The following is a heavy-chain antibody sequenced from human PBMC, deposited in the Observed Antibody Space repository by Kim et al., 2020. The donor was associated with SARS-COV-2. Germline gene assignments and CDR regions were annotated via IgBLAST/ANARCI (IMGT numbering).Heavy chain of an antibody. CDR1: GGSISSGGYY. CDR3: ARDWSLDYGGNSLYYYGMDV. D-gene: IGHD4-17*01. CDR2: IYYSGST. Sequence: SETLSLTCTVSGGSISSGGYYWSWIRQHPGKGLEWIGYIYYSGSTYYNPSLKSRVTISVDTSKNQFSLKLSSVTAADTAVYYCARDWSLDYGGNSLYYYGMDVWGQGTTVTVSS. J-gene: IGHJ6*02. V-gene: IGHV4-31*03.